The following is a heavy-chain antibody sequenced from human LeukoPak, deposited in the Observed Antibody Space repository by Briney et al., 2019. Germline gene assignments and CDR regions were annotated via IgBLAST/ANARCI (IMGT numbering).Heavy chain of an antibody. CDR3: ARAGRLWFENNWFDP. D-gene: IGHD3-10*01. J-gene: IGHJ5*02. V-gene: IGHV4-61*02. CDR1: GGSISSGGYY. Sequence: SETLSLTCTVSGGSISSGGYYWSWIRQPAGKGLEWIGRIYASGSTNYNPSLKSRVTISIDRSKNQFSLKLSSVTAADTAVYYCARAGRLWFENNWFDPWGQGTLVTVSS. CDR2: IYASGST.